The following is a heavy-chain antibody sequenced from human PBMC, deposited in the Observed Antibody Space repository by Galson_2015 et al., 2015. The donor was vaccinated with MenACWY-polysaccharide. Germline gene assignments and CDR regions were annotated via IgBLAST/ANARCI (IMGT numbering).Heavy chain of an antibody. CDR3: ANPGLHTVRAIDVDF. CDR2: ISGSGAST. Sequence: SLRLSCAVSGFTFHSYTMSWARQAPGKGLEWVSGISGSGASTYYADSVKGRFTISRDNSRNTLYLQMNSLRAEDTAIYYCANPGLHTVRAIDVDFWGQGTLVTVSS. CDR1: GFTFHSYT. D-gene: IGHD1-1*01. V-gene: IGHV3-23*01. J-gene: IGHJ4*02.